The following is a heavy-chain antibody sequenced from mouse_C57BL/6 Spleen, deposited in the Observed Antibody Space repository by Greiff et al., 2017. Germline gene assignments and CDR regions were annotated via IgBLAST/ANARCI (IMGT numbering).Heavy chain of an antibody. CDR3: TRSFITTVVAKDYFDY. V-gene: IGHV1-15*01. CDR2: IDPETGGT. D-gene: IGHD1-1*01. J-gene: IGHJ2*01. Sequence: QVQLQQSGAELVRPGASVTLSCKASGYTFTDYEMHWVKQTPVHGLEWIGAIDPETGGTAYNQKFKGKAILTADKSSSTAYMELRSLTSEDSAVYYCTRSFITTVVAKDYFDYWGQGTTLTVSS. CDR1: GYTFTDYE.